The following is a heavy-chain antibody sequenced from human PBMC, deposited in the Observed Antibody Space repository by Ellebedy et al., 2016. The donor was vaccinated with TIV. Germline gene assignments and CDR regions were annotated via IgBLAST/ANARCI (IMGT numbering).Heavy chain of an antibody. CDR1: GFMFSSYW. J-gene: IGHJ4*02. CDR2: IKQDGSEK. Sequence: PGGSLRLSCAASGFMFSSYWMTWVRQAPGKGLEWVANIKQDGSEKYYVDSVNGRFTISRDNAKNSLYLQMNSLRVEDTAVYYCARAYISGVDYFDYWGQGTLVTVSS. D-gene: IGHD3-22*01. CDR3: ARAYISGVDYFDY. V-gene: IGHV3-7*04.